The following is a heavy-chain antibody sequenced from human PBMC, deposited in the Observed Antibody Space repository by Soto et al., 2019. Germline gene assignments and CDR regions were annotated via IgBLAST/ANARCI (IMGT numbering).Heavy chain of an antibody. Sequence: SETLSLTCSVSGGSLSSGSYYWNWIRQHPGKGLEWIGYIYYSGTTYYNPSLKSRVTISVDTSKNQFSLSLSSVTTADTALYYCARDRPYCSGGSCYVGWFDFWGQGTLVTVSS. CDR3: ARDRPYCSGGSCYVGWFDF. J-gene: IGHJ5*01. D-gene: IGHD2-15*01. CDR1: GGSLSSGSYY. CDR2: IYYSGTT. V-gene: IGHV4-31*03.